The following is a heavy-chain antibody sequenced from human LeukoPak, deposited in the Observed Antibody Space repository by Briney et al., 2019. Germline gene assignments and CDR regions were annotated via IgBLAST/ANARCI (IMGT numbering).Heavy chain of an antibody. CDR3: ASPPSVTDY. V-gene: IGHV4-34*01. CDR1: GGSFSGYY. CDR2: INHSGST. Sequence: SETLSLTCAVYGGSFSGYYWSWIRQPPGKGLEWIGEINHSGSTSYNPSLKSRVTISVDTSKNQFSLKLSSVTAADAAVYYCASPPSVTDYWGQGTLVTVSS. D-gene: IGHD4-17*01. J-gene: IGHJ4*02.